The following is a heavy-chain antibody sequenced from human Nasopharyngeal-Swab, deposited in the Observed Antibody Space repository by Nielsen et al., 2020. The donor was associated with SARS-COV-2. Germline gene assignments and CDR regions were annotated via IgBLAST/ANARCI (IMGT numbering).Heavy chain of an antibody. Sequence: SETLSLTCDVSGGSIRSSNWWTWVRQPPGKGLEWIGETYHGGNTNYNPSLTSRVSISVDKSKNQFSLELTSVTATDTAVYYCAGAQRGLAATIFYDYMDVWGKGTTVTVSS. D-gene: IGHD1-26*01. V-gene: IGHV4-4*02. CDR1: GGSIRSSNW. CDR2: TYHGGNT. CDR3: AGAQRGLAATIFYDYMDV. J-gene: IGHJ6*03.